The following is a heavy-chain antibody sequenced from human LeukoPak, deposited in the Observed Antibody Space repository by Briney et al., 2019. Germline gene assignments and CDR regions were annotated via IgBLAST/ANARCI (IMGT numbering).Heavy chain of an antibody. V-gene: IGHV4-39*07. J-gene: IGHJ5*02. Sequence: SETLSLTCTVSGGSISSSSYYWGWIRQPPGKGLEWIGSIYYSGSTYYNPSLKSRVTISVDTSKNQFSLKLSSVTAADTAVYYCSLLYYDFWSGYRFDPWGQGTLVTVSS. CDR1: GGSISSSSYY. CDR2: IYYSGST. D-gene: IGHD3-3*01. CDR3: SLLYYDFWSGYRFDP.